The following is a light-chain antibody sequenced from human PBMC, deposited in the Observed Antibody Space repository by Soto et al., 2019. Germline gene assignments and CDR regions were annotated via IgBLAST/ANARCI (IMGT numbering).Light chain of an antibody. V-gene: IGKV1-5*01. CDR3: QQYNSFSWT. CDR2: DAS. Sequence: GDSVTITCRASQSITIWLAWYQQKPGKAPKLLIYDASSLEGGVPSRFSGSGSGTEFTLTISGLQPDDFATYYCQQYNSFSWTFGQGTKVDNK. CDR1: QSITIW. J-gene: IGKJ1*01.